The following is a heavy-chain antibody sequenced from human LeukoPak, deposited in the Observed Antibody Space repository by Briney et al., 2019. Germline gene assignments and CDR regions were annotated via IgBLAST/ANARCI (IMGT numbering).Heavy chain of an antibody. Sequence: GGSLRLSCAASGFTFSSYGMNWVRQAPGKGLEWLAYISSSSSTISYADSVKGRFTISRDNAKNSLYLQLNSLRAEDTAVFYCARGGAARPDYWGQGTLVTVSS. CDR2: ISSSSSTI. J-gene: IGHJ4*02. D-gene: IGHD6-25*01. CDR3: ARGGAARPDY. V-gene: IGHV3-48*04. CDR1: GFTFSSYG.